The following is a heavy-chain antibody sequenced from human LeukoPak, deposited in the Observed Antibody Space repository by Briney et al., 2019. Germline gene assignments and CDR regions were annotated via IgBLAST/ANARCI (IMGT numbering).Heavy chain of an antibody. CDR3: AELGITMIGGV. D-gene: IGHD3-10*02. V-gene: IGHV3-48*04. J-gene: IGHJ6*04. Sequence: PGGSLRLSCAASGFTFSSAWMNWVRQVPGMGLEWVSYISSSGSTIYYADSVKGRFTISRDNAKNSLYLQMNSLRAEDTAVYYCAELGITMIGGVWGKGTTVTISS. CDR2: ISSSGSTI. CDR1: GFTFSSAW.